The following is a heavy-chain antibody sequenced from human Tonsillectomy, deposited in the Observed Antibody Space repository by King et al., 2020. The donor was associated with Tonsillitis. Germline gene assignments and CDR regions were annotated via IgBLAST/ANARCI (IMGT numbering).Heavy chain of an antibody. Sequence: ITLKESGPTLVKPTQTLTLTCTFSGFSLSTSGVGVGWIRQPPGKALEWLALIYWNNDKRYSLSLKSRLTNTKETSKTQVVLTITNMDPVDTATYYCAHQGDILTGYDYWGQGTLVTVAS. CDR3: AHQGDILTGYDY. CDR2: IYWNNDK. CDR1: GFSLSTSGVG. D-gene: IGHD3-9*01. V-gene: IGHV2-5*01. J-gene: IGHJ4*02.